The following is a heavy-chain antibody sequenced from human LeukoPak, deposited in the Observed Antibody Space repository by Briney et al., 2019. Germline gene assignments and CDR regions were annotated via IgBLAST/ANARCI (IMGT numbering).Heavy chain of an antibody. CDR3: ARKQSSYGVLYYFDY. CDR2: ISSRSSYM. D-gene: IGHD5-18*01. CDR1: GLTFSSYS. V-gene: IGHV3-21*01. J-gene: IGHJ4*02. Sequence: GGSLRLSCAASGLTFSSYSMSWVRQAPGKGLEWLSSISSRSSYMYNAYSVNGLFTVSRPKTKHSLNRQMNDPRAENTAVYYCARKQSSYGVLYYFDYGGQGTLVTVSS.